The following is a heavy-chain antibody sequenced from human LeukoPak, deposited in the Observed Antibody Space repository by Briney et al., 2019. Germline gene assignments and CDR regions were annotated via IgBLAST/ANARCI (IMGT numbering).Heavy chain of an antibody. CDR1: GGTFSSYA. CDR3: ARLYSSPNYYYYGMDV. Sequence: ASVKVSCKASGGTFSSYAISWVRQAPGQGLERMGRIIPTLGIANYAQKFQGRVTITADKSTSTAYMELSSLRSEDTAVYYCARLYSSPNYYYYGMDVWGQGTTVTVSS. V-gene: IGHV1-69*04. J-gene: IGHJ6*02. D-gene: IGHD3-16*02. CDR2: IIPTLGIA.